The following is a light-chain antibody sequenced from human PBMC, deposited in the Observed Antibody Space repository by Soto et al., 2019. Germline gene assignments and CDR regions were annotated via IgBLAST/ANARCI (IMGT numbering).Light chain of an antibody. J-gene: IGKJ1*01. V-gene: IGKV1-39*01. CDR2: AAS. CDR3: QQSYWTPRT. CDR1: QSISSY. Sequence: IQMTQSPSSLSASVGDRVTITCRASQSISSYLNWYQQKPGKAPKLLIYAASSLQSGVPSRFSGSGSGTDFTLTISSLQPEFFATYYCQQSYWTPRTFGQGTKLDIK.